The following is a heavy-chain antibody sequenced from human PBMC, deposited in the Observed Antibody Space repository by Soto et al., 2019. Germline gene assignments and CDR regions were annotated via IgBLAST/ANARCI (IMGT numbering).Heavy chain of an antibody. CDR1: GGSISSSNYY. D-gene: IGHD2-15*01. CDR2: IYSSGST. V-gene: IGHV4-39*02. J-gene: IGHJ4*02. Sequence: KPSETLSLTCSVSGGSISSSNYYWGWIRQPPGKGLEWIGNIYSSGSTNYNPSLKSRVSISVDTSKNQISLKLSSVTVADTAVYYCARDHISCTGGSCYFDYWGQGSRVTVSS. CDR3: ARDHISCTGGSCYFDY.